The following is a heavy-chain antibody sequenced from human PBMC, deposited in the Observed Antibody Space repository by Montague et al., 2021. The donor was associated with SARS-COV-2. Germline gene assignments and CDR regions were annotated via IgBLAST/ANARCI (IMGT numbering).Heavy chain of an antibody. CDR3: ARVEGMIGGITHFDY. Sequence: SETLSLTCSVSGASTKSYYWTWVRQSPGKGLQWIGYTYYSGSTSYDPSPQSRLTMTVDTSKNQFTLRLMSVTAADSAVYYCARVEGMIGGITHFDYWGQGLPVTVSS. V-gene: IGHV4-59*01. CDR2: TYYSGST. D-gene: IGHD2-21*01. J-gene: IGHJ4*02. CDR1: GASTKSYY.